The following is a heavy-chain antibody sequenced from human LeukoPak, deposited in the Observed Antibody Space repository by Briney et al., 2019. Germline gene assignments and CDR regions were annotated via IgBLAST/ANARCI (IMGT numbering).Heavy chain of an antibody. CDR2: IYTSGST. CDR1: GGSISSYY. Sequence: KPSETLSLTCTVSGGSISSYYWSWIRQPAGKGLEWIGRIYTSGSTNYNPPLKSRVTMSVDTSKNQFSLKLSSVTAADTAVYYCAREASITMIVVVPSVYYFDYWGQGTLVTVSS. V-gene: IGHV4-4*07. D-gene: IGHD3-22*01. J-gene: IGHJ4*02. CDR3: AREASITMIVVVPSVYYFDY.